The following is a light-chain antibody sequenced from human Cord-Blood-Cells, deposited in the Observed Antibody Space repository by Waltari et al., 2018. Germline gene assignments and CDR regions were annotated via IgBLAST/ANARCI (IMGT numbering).Light chain of an antibody. Sequence: QSALTQPASVSGSPGPSITISCTGTSSDVGGYKYVSWYQQHPGKAPKLMIYDVSNRPSGVSNRFSGSKSGNTASLTISGLQAEDEADYYCSSYTSSSTPNVFGTGTKVTVL. CDR2: DVS. V-gene: IGLV2-14*01. CDR3: SSYTSSSTPNV. J-gene: IGLJ1*01. CDR1: SSDVGGYKY.